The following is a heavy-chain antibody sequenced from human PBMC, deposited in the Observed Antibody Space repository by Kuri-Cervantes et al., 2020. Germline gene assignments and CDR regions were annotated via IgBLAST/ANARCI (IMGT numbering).Heavy chain of an antibody. V-gene: IGHV4-38-2*01. J-gene: IGHJ5*02. CDR3: ARGAIAAAGKYCRFDP. D-gene: IGHD6-13*01. CDR2: VSQSGST. Sequence: SETLSLTCAVSGYSISSDNYWGWIRQPPGRGLEWIGSVSQSGSTYYSPSLRSRVTISADTSKNQLSLKLSSVTAADTAVYYCARGAIAAAGKYCRFDPWGQGTLVTVSS. CDR1: GYSISSDNY.